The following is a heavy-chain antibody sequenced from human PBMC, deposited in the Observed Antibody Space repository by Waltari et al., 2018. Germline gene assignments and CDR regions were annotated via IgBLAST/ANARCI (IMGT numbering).Heavy chain of an antibody. J-gene: IGHJ1*01. CDR2: MQYKGST. CDR1: GGSITTNLH. CDR3: GRIAVGDEGGYFQH. D-gene: IGHD4-17*01. V-gene: IGHV4-39*01. Sequence: QLQLQESGPGLVKPSETLSLICRVSGGSITTNLHWGWIRQPPGKGLEWMGNMQYKGSTFYNPSLERRVTISLDTWKNQFSLRLTSVGAADTAVYFCGRIAVGDEGGYFQHWGQGTLVTVSS.